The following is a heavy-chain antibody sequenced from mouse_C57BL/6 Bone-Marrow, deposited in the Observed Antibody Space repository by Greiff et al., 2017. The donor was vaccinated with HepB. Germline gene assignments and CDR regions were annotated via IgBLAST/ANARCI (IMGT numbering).Heavy chain of an antibody. CDR3: AREGLRRETWFAY. V-gene: IGHV1-19*01. CDR1: GYTFTDYY. CDR2: INPYNGGT. J-gene: IGHJ3*01. Sequence: VKLQQSGPVLVKPGASVKMSCKASGYTFTDYYMNWVKQSHGKSLEWIGVINPYNGGTSYNQKFKGKATLTVDKSSSTAYMELNSLTSEDSAVYYCAREGLRRETWFAYWGQGTLVTVSA. D-gene: IGHD2-4*01.